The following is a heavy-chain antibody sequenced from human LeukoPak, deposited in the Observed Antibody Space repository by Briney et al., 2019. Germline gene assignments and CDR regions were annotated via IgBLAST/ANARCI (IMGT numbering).Heavy chain of an antibody. J-gene: IGHJ6*02. CDR1: GFIFSSHW. V-gene: IGHV3-21*01. Sequence: PGGSLRLSCAASGFIFSSHWMNWVRQAPGKGLEWVSSISSSGSYIYYADSVKGRFTISRDNAKNSLYLQMNSLRAEGTAVYYCARFLVRGGYGMDVWGQGTTVTVSS. D-gene: IGHD3-10*01. CDR2: ISSSGSYI. CDR3: ARFLVRGGYGMDV.